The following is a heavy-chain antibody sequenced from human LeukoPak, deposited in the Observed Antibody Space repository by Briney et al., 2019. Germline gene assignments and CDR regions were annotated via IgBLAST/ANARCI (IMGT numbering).Heavy chain of an antibody. Sequence: GGSLRLSCEASEFSISNDWMSWVRQTPGKGLEWVARVKSRSVGETTHYAAPVKGRFIISRDDSRNTLYLQMNSLKIEDTAVYYCTLIQGWGSGSYYRDYWGQGTLVTVSS. D-gene: IGHD3-10*01. V-gene: IGHV3-15*01. CDR2: VKSRSVGETT. CDR1: EFSISNDW. J-gene: IGHJ4*02. CDR3: TLIQGWGSGSYYRDY.